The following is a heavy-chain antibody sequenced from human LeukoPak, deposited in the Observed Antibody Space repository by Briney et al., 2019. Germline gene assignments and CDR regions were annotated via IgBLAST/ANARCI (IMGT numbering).Heavy chain of an antibody. V-gene: IGHV3-53*01. Sequence: GGSLRLSCAASGFTVSTHYINWVRQAPGKGLEGVSVMETGDKASYADSVKGRFTISRDDSNNMAFLQLNSVMVEDTALYYSAPRGGYSGHDFGGGIEGYLDYWGQGTVVTVSS. CDR3: APRGGYSGHDFGGGIEGYLDY. CDR2: METGDKA. D-gene: IGHD5-12*01. J-gene: IGHJ4*02. CDR1: GFTVSTHY.